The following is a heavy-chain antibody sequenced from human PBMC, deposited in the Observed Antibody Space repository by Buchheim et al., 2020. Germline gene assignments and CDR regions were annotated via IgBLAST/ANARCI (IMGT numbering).Heavy chain of an antibody. CDR1: GFTFSSYA. CDR3: ATGGWGSDFFDY. V-gene: IGHV3-30-3*01. J-gene: IGHJ4*02. D-gene: IGHD7-27*01. CDR2: ISYDGSNK. Sequence: QVQLVESGGGVVQPGRSLRLSCAASGFTFSSYAMNWVRQAPGKGLEWVAVISYDGSNKYYADSVKGRFTISRDNSKNTLYLQMNSLRVEDTAVYYCATGGWGSDFFDYWGQGTL.